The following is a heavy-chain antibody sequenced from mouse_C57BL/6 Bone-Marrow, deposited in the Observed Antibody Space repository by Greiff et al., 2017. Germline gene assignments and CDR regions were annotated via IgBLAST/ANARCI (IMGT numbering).Heavy chain of an antibody. D-gene: IGHD2-3*01. CDR2: IYPGSGST. CDR1: GYTFTSYW. J-gene: IGHJ2*01. V-gene: IGHV1-55*01. CDR3: APRNLYDGYSDY. Sequence: QVQLQQPGAELVKPGASVQMSCKASGYTFTSYWITWVQQRPGQGLEWIGDIYPGSGSTNYNEKFKSKATLTVDTSSSTAYMQLSSLTSEDSAVYNCAPRNLYDGYSDYWGQGTTLTVSS.